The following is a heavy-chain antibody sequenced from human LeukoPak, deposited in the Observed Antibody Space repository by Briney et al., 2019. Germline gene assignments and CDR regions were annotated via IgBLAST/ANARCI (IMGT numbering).Heavy chain of an antibody. J-gene: IGHJ2*01. Sequence: ASVKVSCKASGYTFTSYGISWVRQAPGQGLEWMGWISAYNGNTNYAQKLQGRVTMTTDTSTSTAYMELRSLRSDDTAVYYCARSPRYCGGDCYHLYWYFDLWGRGTLVTVSS. V-gene: IGHV1-18*01. CDR1: GYTFTSYG. CDR2: ISAYNGNT. D-gene: IGHD2-21*02. CDR3: ARSPRYCGGDCYHLYWYFDL.